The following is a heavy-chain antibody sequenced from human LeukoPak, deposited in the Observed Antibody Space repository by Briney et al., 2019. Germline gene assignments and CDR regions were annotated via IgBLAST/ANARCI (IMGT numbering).Heavy chain of an antibody. J-gene: IGHJ6*03. Sequence: SQTLSLTCNVSGDSINSGGFYWGWIRQPPGKGLEWIGTIYYSGSTYYNLSLKSRVTMSVDTSKNQFSLKLSSVTAADTAVYYCVRVIGAPNYYYYMDVWGKGTTVTVSS. V-gene: IGHV4-39*07. CDR1: GDSINSGGFY. D-gene: IGHD3-22*01. CDR2: IYYSGST. CDR3: VRVIGAPNYYYYMDV.